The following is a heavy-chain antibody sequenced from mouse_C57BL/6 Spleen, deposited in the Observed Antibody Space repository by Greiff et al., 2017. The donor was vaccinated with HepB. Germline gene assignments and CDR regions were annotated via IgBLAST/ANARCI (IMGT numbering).Heavy chain of an antibody. D-gene: IGHD1-1*01. Sequence: QVQLQQPGAELVKPGASVKLSCKASGYTFTSYWMHWVKQRPGQGLEWIGMIHPNSGSTNYNEKFKSKATLTVDKSSSTAYMQLSSLTSEDSAVYYCARDSYGSSYVGYAMDYWGQGTSVTVSS. CDR1: GYTFTSYW. V-gene: IGHV1-64*01. CDR3: ARDSYGSSYVGYAMDY. J-gene: IGHJ4*01. CDR2: IHPNSGST.